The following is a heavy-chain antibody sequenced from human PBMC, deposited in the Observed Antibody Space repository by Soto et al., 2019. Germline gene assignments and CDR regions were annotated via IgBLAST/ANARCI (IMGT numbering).Heavy chain of an antibody. CDR1: GFSLTTSGVG. J-gene: IGHJ4*02. V-gene: IGHV2-5*02. CDR3: AHRVLRTVFGLVTTTAIYFDF. CDR2: IYWDDDK. Sequence: QITLNEAGPTQVKPRQTLTLTCTFSGFSLTTSGVGVGWIRQSPGKAPEWLALIYWDDDKRYSPSLKSRLTFTKDTAKNRVVLTMADLDPADTATYYCAHRVLRTVFGLVTTTAIYFDFWGQGTPVAVSS. D-gene: IGHD3-3*01.